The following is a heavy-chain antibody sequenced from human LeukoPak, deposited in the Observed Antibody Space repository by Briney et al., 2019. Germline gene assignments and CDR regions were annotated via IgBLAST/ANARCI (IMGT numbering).Heavy chain of an antibody. V-gene: IGHV1-69*02. CDR1: GGTFSSYT. D-gene: IGHD2-2*02. J-gene: IGHJ4*02. CDR2: IIPILGIA. CDR3: ARTIGYCSSTSCYRDY. Sequence: SVKVSCKASGGTFSSYTISWVRQAPGQGLEWMGRIIPILGIANYAQKFQGRVTITADKSTSTAYMELSSLRSEGTAVYYCARTIGYCSSTSCYRDYWGQGTLVTVSS.